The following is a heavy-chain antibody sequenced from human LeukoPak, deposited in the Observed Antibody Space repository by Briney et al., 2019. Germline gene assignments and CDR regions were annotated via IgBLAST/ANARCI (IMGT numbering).Heavy chain of an antibody. J-gene: IGHJ4*02. Sequence: TGGSLRLSCAASGFTFSDYFMSWIRQAPGKGLEWVSDITASGVTTSYADSVKGRFTISRDGANLYLQLHSLRVEDTAVYYCARDLYDSSGYYFGHWGQGTLVTVSS. CDR2: ITASGVTT. CDR3: ARDLYDSSGYYFGH. V-gene: IGHV3-11*01. CDR1: GFTFSDYF. D-gene: IGHD3-22*01.